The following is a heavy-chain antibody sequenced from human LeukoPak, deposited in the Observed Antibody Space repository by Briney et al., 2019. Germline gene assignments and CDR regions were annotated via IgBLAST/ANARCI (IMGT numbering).Heavy chain of an antibody. J-gene: IGHJ4*02. V-gene: IGHV3-23*01. CDR3: AKYSSGWVNDY. Sequence: GGSLRLSCAASGFTFSNYGMNWVRLAPGKGLEWVSGITGSADTTFYADSVKGRFTISRDNSKNTLSLQMNSLRAEDTALYYCAKYSSGWVNDYWGQGTLVTVSS. CDR1: GFTFSNYG. CDR2: ITGSADTT. D-gene: IGHD6-19*01.